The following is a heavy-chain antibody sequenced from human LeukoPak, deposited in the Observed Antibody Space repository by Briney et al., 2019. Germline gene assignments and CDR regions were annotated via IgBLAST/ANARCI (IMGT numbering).Heavy chain of an antibody. V-gene: IGHV1-18*01. CDR3: ARTNGDYLGEYYFDY. J-gene: IGHJ4*02. CDR1: GYTFTIYG. CDR2: ISAYNGNT. D-gene: IGHD4-17*01. Sequence: ASVKVSFTASGYTFTIYGISWVRQAPGQGLEWMGWISAYNGNTNYAQKLQGRVTVTTDTSTSSAYMELRSLSSDDTAVYYCARTNGDYLGEYYFDYWGQGTLVTVSS.